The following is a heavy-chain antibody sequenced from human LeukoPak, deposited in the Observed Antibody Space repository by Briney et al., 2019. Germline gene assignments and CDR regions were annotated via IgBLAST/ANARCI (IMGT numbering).Heavy chain of an antibody. V-gene: IGHV3-23*01. CDR2: ISGSGGST. J-gene: IGHJ5*02. CDR3: ARAGSNIVVVPNWFDP. Sequence: GGSLRLSCVVSGFTFSSYAMSWVRQAPGKGLEWVSGISGSGGSTYYADSVKGRFTISRDNAKNSLYLQMNSLRAEDTAVYYCARAGSNIVVVPNWFDPWGQGTLVTVSS. CDR1: GFTFSSYA. D-gene: IGHD2-2*01.